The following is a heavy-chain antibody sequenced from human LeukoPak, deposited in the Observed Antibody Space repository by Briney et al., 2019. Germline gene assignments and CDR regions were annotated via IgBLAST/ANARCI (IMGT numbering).Heavy chain of an antibody. CDR2: INHSGST. CDR1: GGSFSGYY. CDR3: ARGSPPIQLWRYYFDY. Sequence: KSSETLSLTCAVYGGSFSGYYWSWIRQPPGKGLEWIGEINHSGSTNYNPSLKSRVTISVDTSKNQFSLKLSSVTAADTAVYYCARGSPPIQLWRYYFDYWGQGTLVTVSS. V-gene: IGHV4-34*01. J-gene: IGHJ4*02. D-gene: IGHD5-18*01.